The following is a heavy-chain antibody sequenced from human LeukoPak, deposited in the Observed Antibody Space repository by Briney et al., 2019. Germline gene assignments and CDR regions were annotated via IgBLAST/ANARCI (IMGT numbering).Heavy chain of an antibody. CDR1: GFTFSSSA. J-gene: IGHJ1*01. V-gene: IGHV3-23*01. Sequence: RGSLRLSCAASGFTFSSSAMNWVRQAPGKGLEWVSRISASGDSTYYGDSVKGRFTISRDNSKNTVYLQMNSLRAEDTAVYYCASIEYFQHWGQGTLVTVSS. CDR2: ISASGDST. CDR3: ASIEYFQH.